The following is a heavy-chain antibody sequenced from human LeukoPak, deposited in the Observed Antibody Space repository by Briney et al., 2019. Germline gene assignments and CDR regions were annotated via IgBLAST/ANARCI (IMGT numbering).Heavy chain of an antibody. CDR1: GGTFSSYA. J-gene: IGHJ4*02. Sequence: SVKVSCKASGGTFSSYAISWVRQAPGQGLEWMGRIIPIFGTANYAQKFQGRVTITTDESTSTAYMELSSLRSEDTAVYYCAREGSHDYGDYLLDYWGQGTLVTVSS. CDR2: IIPIFGTA. CDR3: AREGSHDYGDYLLDY. V-gene: IGHV1-69*05. D-gene: IGHD4-17*01.